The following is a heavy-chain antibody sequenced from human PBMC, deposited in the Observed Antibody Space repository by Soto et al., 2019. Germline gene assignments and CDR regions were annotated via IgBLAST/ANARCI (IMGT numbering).Heavy chain of an antibody. J-gene: IGHJ4*02. Sequence: GSLRLSCAASGFTFSSYAMSWVRQAPGKGLEWVSAISGSGGSTYYADSVKGRFTISRDNSKNTLYLQMNSLRAEDTAVYYCAKEQQQLVRRIEYFDYWGQGTLVTVSS. CDR2: ISGSGGST. CDR1: GFTFSSYA. CDR3: AKEQQQLVRRIEYFDY. D-gene: IGHD6-13*01. V-gene: IGHV3-23*01.